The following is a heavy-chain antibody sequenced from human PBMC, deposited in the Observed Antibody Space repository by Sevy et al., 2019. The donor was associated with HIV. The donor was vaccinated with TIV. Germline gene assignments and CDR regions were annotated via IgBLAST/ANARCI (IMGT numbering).Heavy chain of an antibody. CDR3: ARDRAGSGSSWGYGMDV. D-gene: IGHD3-10*01. CDR2: ISGPGYGT. J-gene: IGHJ6*02. V-gene: IGHV3-23*01. Sequence: GGSLRLSCAASGFTFNTHAMNWVRQAPGKGLEWVSVISGPGYGTNYADSVKGRFTISRDNAKKSLYLQMNSLRAEDTAVYYCARDRAGSGSSWGYGMDVWGQGTTVTVSS. CDR1: GFTFNTHA.